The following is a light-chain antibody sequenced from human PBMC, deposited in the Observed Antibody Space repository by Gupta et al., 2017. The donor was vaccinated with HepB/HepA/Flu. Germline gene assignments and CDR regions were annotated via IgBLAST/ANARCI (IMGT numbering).Light chain of an antibody. J-gene: IGLJ3*02. Sequence: QSALTQPASVSGSPGHSITISCTGTRSDVGTYKLVSWYQQHPGKAPQLMIYEGNRRHAGVSDRFSGSKSGNTAALTISGLQAEDEADYYCCAEAGTTYNWVFGGGTKLTVL. CDR1: RSDVGTYKL. CDR3: CAEAGTTYNWV. CDR2: EGN. V-gene: IGLV2-23*01.